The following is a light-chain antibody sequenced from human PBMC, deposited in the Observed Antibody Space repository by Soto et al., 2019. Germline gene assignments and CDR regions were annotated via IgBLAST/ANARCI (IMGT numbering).Light chain of an antibody. CDR1: SSNIGAGYD. J-gene: IGLJ1*01. CDR2: GNS. CDR3: CSYEGATTYV. V-gene: IGLV1-40*01. Sequence: QAVLTQPPSVSGAPGQRVTISCTGSSSNIGAGYDVHWYQQLPGTAPKLLIYGNSNRPSGVPDRFSGSTSGSTASLTISGLQAEDEAEYYCCSYEGATTYVFLSGSKVPV.